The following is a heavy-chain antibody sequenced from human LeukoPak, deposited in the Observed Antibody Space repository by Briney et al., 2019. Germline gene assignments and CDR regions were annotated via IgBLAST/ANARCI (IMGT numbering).Heavy chain of an antibody. D-gene: IGHD2-15*01. Sequence: GGSVSLSCAASGFTFSSYAMSWVRQAPGKGLEWVSAISGSGGSTYYAESVKGRFTISRYNSKNTLYLQMNSLGAEDTAVYYCAKSPCSGGSCYSLFGWFDPWGQGNLVTVSS. V-gene: IGHV3-23*01. CDR2: ISGSGGST. CDR1: GFTFSSYA. J-gene: IGHJ5*02. CDR3: AKSPCSGGSCYSLFGWFDP.